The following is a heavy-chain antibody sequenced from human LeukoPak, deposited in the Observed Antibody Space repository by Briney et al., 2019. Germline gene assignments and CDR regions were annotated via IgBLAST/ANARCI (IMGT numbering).Heavy chain of an antibody. D-gene: IGHD7-27*01. CDR2: IYYSGST. V-gene: IGHV4-59*01. J-gene: IGHJ4*02. CDR3: ARAQLGIVYY. CDR1: GGSISSYY. Sequence: PSETLSLTCTVSGGSISSYYWNWIRQPPGKGLEWIGYIYYSGSTNYNPSLKSRVTISVDTSKNQFSLKLSSVTAADTAVYYCARAQLGIVYYWGQGTLVTVSS.